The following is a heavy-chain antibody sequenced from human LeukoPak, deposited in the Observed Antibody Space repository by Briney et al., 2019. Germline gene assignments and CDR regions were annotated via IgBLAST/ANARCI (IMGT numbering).Heavy chain of an antibody. CDR1: GYTFTSYY. V-gene: IGHV1-46*01. CDR2: FNPSGGSR. CDR3: ARGGDLVVVPAALGFDP. Sequence: GASVKVSCKASGYTFTSYYIHWVRQAPGQGPEWMGIFNPSGGSRTYAQKFHGRVTMTRDTSTSTVYVELSSLRSEDTAVYYCARGGDLVVVPAALGFDPWGQGTLVTVSS. J-gene: IGHJ5*02. D-gene: IGHD2-2*01.